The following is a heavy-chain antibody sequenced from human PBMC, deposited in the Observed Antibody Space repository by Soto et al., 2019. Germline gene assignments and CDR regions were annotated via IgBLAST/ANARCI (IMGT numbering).Heavy chain of an antibody. J-gene: IGHJ2*01. CDR3: SRDGSVGRFLEWVACDSDL. CDR2: ISAYNGNT. V-gene: IGHV1-18*01. D-gene: IGHD3-3*01. CDR1: GYTFTSYG. Sequence: QVQLVQSGAELKKPGASVKVSCKPSGYTFTSYGISWVRQAPGQGLEWMGWISAYNGNTNYAQKLPGRVTMPTDTGTSTAYMELRSLRSDDTAVYYCSRDGSVGRFLEWVACDSDLWGRCPLVTASS.